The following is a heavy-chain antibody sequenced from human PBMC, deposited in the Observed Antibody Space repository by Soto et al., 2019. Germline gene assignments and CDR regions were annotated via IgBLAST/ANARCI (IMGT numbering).Heavy chain of an antibody. Sequence: GESLRLSCAASGFTFTRYSMNWVRQAPGKGLEWVASISSTTNYIYYGESLKGRLTISRDNAKNSMYLQMNTLRAEDTAVYYCARESEDLSSNLDYWGQGTLVTVSS. V-gene: IGHV3-21*06. CDR1: GFTFTRYS. CDR2: ISSTTNYI. J-gene: IGHJ4*02. CDR3: ARESEDLSSNLDY.